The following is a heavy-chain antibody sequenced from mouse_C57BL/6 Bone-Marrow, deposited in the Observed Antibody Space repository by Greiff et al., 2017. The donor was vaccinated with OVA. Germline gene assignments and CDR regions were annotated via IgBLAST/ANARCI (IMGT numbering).Heavy chain of an antibody. V-gene: IGHV14-4*01. D-gene: IGHD2-3*01. Sequence: VQLQQSGAELVRPGASVKLSCTASGFNIKDDYMHWVKQRPEQGLEWIGWIDPENGDTEYASKFQGKATITADTSSNTAYLQLSSLTSEDTAVYYCTRDGYYGVYWGQGTTLTVSS. CDR2: IDPENGDT. J-gene: IGHJ2*01. CDR3: TRDGYYGVY. CDR1: GFNIKDDY.